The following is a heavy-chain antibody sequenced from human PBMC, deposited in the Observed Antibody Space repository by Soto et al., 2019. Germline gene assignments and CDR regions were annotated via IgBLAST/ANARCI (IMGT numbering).Heavy chain of an antibody. V-gene: IGHV3-74*01. Sequence: GGSLRLSCAASGFTFSSYWMHWVRQAPGKGLVWVSRINSDGSSTSYADSVKVRFTISRDNAKNTLYLQMNSLRAEDTAVYYCAHFGYSGYDSYYYGMDVWGQGTTVTVSS. D-gene: IGHD5-12*01. CDR1: GFTFSSYW. CDR3: AHFGYSGYDSYYYGMDV. J-gene: IGHJ6*02. CDR2: INSDGSST.